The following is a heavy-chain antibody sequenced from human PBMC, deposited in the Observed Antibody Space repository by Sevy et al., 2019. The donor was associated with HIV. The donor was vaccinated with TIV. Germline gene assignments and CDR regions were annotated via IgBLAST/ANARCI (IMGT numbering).Heavy chain of an antibody. CDR3: ARVLPYFGPRGDAFDI. Sequence: SETLSLTCTVSGGSISSYYWSWIRQPPGKGLEWIGYIYYSGSTNYNPSLKSPVTISVDTSKNQFSLKLSSVTSADTAVYYCARVLPYFGPRGDAFDIWGQGTMVTVSS. J-gene: IGHJ3*02. CDR1: GGSISSYY. CDR2: IYYSGST. D-gene: IGHD3-10*01. V-gene: IGHV4-59*01.